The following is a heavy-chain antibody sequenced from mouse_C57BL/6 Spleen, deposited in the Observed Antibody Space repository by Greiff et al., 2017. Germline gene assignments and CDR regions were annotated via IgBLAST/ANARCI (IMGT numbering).Heavy chain of an antibody. V-gene: IGHV2-5*01. CDR1: GFSLTSYG. CDR3: AKEISDGSRAMYY. CDR2: IWRGGST. Sequence: QVQLQQSGPGLVQPSQSLSITCTVSGFSLTSYGVHWVRQSPGKGLEWLGVIWRGGSTDYNAAFMSRLSITKDNSKSQVFFKMNSLQADDTAIYYCAKEISDGSRAMYYWGQGTSVTVSS. J-gene: IGHJ4*01. D-gene: IGHD1-1*01.